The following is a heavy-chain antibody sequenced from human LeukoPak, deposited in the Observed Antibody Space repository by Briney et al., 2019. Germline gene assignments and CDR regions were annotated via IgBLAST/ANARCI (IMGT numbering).Heavy chain of an antibody. V-gene: IGHV3-7*03. CDR2: IKQGGSEK. D-gene: IGHD3-10*01. CDR3: AQGAYGSGTYHY. J-gene: IGHJ4*02. Sequence: GGSLRLSCAASRFTFSSYWMSWVRQAPGKGLEWVANIKQGGSEKYYVDSVKGRFTISRDNAKNSLYLQMNSLRAEDTAVYYCAQGAYGSGTYHYWGQGTLVTVSS. CDR1: RFTFSSYW.